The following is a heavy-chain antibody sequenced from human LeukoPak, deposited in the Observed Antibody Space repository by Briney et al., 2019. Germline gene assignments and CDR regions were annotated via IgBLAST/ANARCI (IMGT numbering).Heavy chain of an antibody. D-gene: IGHD3-3*01. CDR2: VRYDGTIK. Sequence: GGSLRLSCAASGFTFSSYGMHWVRQAPGKGLDWVAFVRYDGTIKDYADSVKGRFTISRDNSKNTLYLQMNSLRAEDTAVYYCAKVSPINPSGYLDYWGQGTLVTVSS. CDR3: AKVSPINPSGYLDY. J-gene: IGHJ4*02. V-gene: IGHV3-30*02. CDR1: GFTFSSYG.